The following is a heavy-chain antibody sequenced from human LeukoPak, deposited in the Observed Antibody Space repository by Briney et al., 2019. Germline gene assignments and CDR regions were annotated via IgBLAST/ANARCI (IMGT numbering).Heavy chain of an antibody. CDR3: ARDENYGIFFNVDY. CDR1: GYSFVLYG. D-gene: IGHD4-17*01. J-gene: IGHJ4*02. CDR2: ISGSTGDT. V-gene: IGHV1-18*01. Sequence: GASVKVSCKASGYSFVLYGISWMRQAPGEGPEWMGWISGSTGDTNYAQKFQGRVTMTADTSSSTAYMELRSLRSDDTAVYYCARDENYGIFFNVDYWGQGTLVTVSS.